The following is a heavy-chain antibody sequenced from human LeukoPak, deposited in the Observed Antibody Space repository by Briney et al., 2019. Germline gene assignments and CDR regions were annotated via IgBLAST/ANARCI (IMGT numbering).Heavy chain of an antibody. CDR3: AKDMVRGVIDY. D-gene: IGHD3-10*01. V-gene: IGHV3-7*01. CDR1: GFTFSNYW. J-gene: IGHJ4*02. Sequence: GGSLRLSCAASGFTFSNYWMTWVCQAPGKGLEWVANIKKDGSEKNYVDSVKGRFTISRDNAKNSLYLQMNSLRAEDTAVYYCAKDMVRGVIDYWGQGTLVTVSS. CDR2: IKKDGSEK.